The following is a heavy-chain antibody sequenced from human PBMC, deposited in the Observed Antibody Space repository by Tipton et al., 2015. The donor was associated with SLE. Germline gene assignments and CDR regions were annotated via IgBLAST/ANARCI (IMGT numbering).Heavy chain of an antibody. Sequence: TLSLTCTVSGASISSSYLSWIRQPPGKGLEWIGEISPSVSTNYNPSLKSRVTISVDTSKNQYSLKLNSVIAADTGVYYCVRATDWNLSPDVWGKGTTVTVSS. CDR2: ISPSVST. CDR1: GASISSSY. D-gene: IGHD1-7*01. V-gene: IGHV4-59*12. CDR3: VRATDWNLSPDV. J-gene: IGHJ6*04.